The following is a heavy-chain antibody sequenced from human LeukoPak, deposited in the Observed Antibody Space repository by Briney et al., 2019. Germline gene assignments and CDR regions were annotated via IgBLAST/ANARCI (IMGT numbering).Heavy chain of an antibody. J-gene: IGHJ4*02. Sequence: PSETLSLTCAVYGGSFSSYYWSWIRQPPGKGLEWIGYIYYSGSTNYNPSLKSRVTISVDTSKNQFSLKLSSVTAADTAVYYCARVYVDTAMVKPGIYFDYWGQGTLVTVSS. CDR3: ARVYVDTAMVKPGIYFDY. CDR1: GGSFSSYY. CDR2: IYYSGST. V-gene: IGHV4-59*01. D-gene: IGHD5-18*01.